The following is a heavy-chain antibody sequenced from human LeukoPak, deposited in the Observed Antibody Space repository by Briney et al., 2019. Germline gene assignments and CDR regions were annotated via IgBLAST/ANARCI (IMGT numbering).Heavy chain of an antibody. D-gene: IGHD3-9*01. CDR1: GGSISSYF. Sequence: SETLSLTCTVSGGSISSYFWSWIRQPPGKGLEWIGYIYYTGSTNYNPSLKSRVTMSVDTSKNQISLKLSSVTAADSAVYYCVRRVRYFGQNDYWGQGTLVTVSS. J-gene: IGHJ4*02. CDR2: IYYTGST. CDR3: VRRVRYFGQNDY. V-gene: IGHV4-59*08.